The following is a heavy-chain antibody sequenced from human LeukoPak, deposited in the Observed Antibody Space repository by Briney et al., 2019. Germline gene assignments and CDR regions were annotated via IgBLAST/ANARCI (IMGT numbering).Heavy chain of an antibody. CDR3: ARDLYGDYGDDY. J-gene: IGHJ4*02. Sequence: ASVKVSCKASGGTFSSYAISWVRQAPGQGLEWMGGIIPIFGTANYAQKFQGRVTITADKSTSTVYMELSSLRSEDTAVYYCARDLYGDYGDDYWGQGTLVTVSS. V-gene: IGHV1-69*06. CDR2: IIPIFGTA. D-gene: IGHD4-17*01. CDR1: GGTFSSYA.